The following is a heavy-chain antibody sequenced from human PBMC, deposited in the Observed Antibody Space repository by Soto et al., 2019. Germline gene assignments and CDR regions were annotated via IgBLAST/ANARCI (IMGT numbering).Heavy chain of an antibody. CDR3: ARGGRINYDILTESRDWFDP. J-gene: IGHJ5*02. Sequence: QVQLVQSGAEVKKPGSSVKVSCKASGITFSNYAITWVRQAPGQGLEWMGGFIPVFGTVNYAQKFQGRVTITADESTSTAYMELSSLRSEETAMYYCARGGRINYDILTESRDWFDPWGQGTLVTVSS. D-gene: IGHD3-9*01. CDR2: FIPVFGTV. V-gene: IGHV1-69*01. CDR1: GITFSNYA.